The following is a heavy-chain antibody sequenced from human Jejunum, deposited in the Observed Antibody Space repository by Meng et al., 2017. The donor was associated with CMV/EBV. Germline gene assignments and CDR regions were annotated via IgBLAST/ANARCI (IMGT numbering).Heavy chain of an antibody. Sequence: VSGGSISSSSYYWGWIRQPPGKGLEWIGIIYYGGSTYYKPSLKSRVTISVDTSKNQFSLKLSSVTAADTAMYYCARDGYSSSFDYWGQGTLVTVSS. V-gene: IGHV4-39*07. D-gene: IGHD6-13*01. CDR3: ARDGYSSSFDY. J-gene: IGHJ4*02. CDR1: GGSISSSSYY. CDR2: IYYGGST.